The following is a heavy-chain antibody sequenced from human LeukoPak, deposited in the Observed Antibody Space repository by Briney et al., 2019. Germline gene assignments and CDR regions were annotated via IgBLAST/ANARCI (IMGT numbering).Heavy chain of an antibody. CDR2: INPNSGGT. Sequence: ASVKVSCKASGYTFTGYYMHWVRQAPGQGLEWMGWINPNSGGTNYAQKFQGRVTMTRDTSISTAYMELSRLRSDDTAVYYCARGDFWCGSTDQYYYYYMDVWGKGTTVTVSS. D-gene: IGHD3-3*01. CDR3: ARGDFWCGSTDQYYYYYMDV. CDR1: GYTFTGYY. J-gene: IGHJ6*03. V-gene: IGHV1-2*02.